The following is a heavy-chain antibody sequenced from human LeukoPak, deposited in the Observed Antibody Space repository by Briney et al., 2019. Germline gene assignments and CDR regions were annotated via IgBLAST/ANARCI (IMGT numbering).Heavy chain of an antibody. CDR2: IRGNGDST. V-gene: IGHV3-43*02. CDR1: GFTLDDYA. D-gene: IGHD1-26*01. CDR3: AKGVRSGTYYNCFDP. Sequence: PGGSLRLSCVASGFTLDDYAIHWVRQAPGKGLEWISLIRGNGDSTYYADSVKGRFTISRDNSKNSLYLQMSSLRAEDTALYYCAKGVRSGTYYNCFDPWGQGALVTVSA. J-gene: IGHJ5*02.